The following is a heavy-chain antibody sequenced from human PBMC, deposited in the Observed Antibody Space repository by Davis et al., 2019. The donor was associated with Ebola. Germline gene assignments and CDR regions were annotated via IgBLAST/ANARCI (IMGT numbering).Heavy chain of an antibody. D-gene: IGHD3-3*01. CDR3: AKEATYYDFWSGYYLHSYGSYFDY. J-gene: IGHJ4*02. CDR2: ISSSSSYI. CDR1: GFTFSSYS. V-gene: IGHV3-21*04. Sequence: PGGSLRLSCAASGFTFSSYSMNWVRQAPGKGLEWVSSISSSSSYIYYADSVKGRFTISRDNAKNSLYLQMNSLRAEDTAVYYCAKEATYYDFWSGYYLHSYGSYFDYWGQGTLVTVSS.